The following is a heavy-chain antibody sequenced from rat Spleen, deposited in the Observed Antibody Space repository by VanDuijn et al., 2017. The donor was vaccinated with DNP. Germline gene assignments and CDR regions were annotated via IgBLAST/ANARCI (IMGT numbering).Heavy chain of an antibody. Sequence: QVQLQQSGAELAKPGSSVMISCRASGYTFTTYYIGWIKQTTRQGLEYIGYINMGSGGTNYNEKFKGTATLTVDKSSSTAFMQLSSLTPDDSAVYYCARGSRVWFAYWGQGTLVTVSS. CDR3: ARGSRVWFAY. J-gene: IGHJ3*01. CDR2: INMGSGGT. D-gene: IGHD1-11*01. CDR1: GYTFTTYY. V-gene: IGHV1-43*01.